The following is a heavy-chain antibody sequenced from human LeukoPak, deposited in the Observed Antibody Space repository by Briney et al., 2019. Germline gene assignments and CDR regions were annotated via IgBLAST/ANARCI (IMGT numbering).Heavy chain of an antibody. D-gene: IGHD1-26*01. V-gene: IGHV1-2*02. CDR1: GYTFTGYY. CDR3: ATLVGAGGLRDY. CDR2: INPNSGGT. J-gene: IGHJ4*02. Sequence: ASVKVSCKASGYTFTGYYMHWVRQAPGQGLEWMGWINPNSGGTNYAQKFQGRVTMTRDTSISTAYMELSRLRSDDTAVYYCATLVGAGGLRDYWGQGTRVTVSS.